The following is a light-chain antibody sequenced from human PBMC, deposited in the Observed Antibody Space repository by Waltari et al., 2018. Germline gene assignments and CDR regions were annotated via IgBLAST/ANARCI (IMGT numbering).Light chain of an antibody. V-gene: IGKV3-20*01. CDR2: GAS. CDR3: QHYVRLPVT. CDR1: QSVSRT. J-gene: IGKJ1*01. Sequence: EIVLTQSPGTLSLSPGERATLSCRASQSVSRTLAWYQQKPGQAPRLLIYGASTRAPGSPDRFSGSGSGTDFSLTISRLEPEDFAVYYCQHYVRLPVTFDQGTKVEIK.